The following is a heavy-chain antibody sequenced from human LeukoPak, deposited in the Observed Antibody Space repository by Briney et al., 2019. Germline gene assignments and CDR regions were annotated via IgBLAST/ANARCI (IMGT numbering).Heavy chain of an antibody. CDR3: ARDARDSSGYYDWFDP. D-gene: IGHD3-22*01. CDR2: ISSSSSYI. V-gene: IGHV3-21*01. Sequence: PGGSLRLSCAASGFTFSSYSMNWVRQAPGKGLEWVSSISSSSSYIYYADSVKGRFTISRDNAKNSLYLQMNSLRAEDTAVYYCARDARDSSGYYDWFDPWGQGTLVTVSS. CDR1: GFTFSSYS. J-gene: IGHJ5*02.